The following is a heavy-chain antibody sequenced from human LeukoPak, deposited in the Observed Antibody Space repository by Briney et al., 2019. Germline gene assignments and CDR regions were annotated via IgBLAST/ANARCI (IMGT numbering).Heavy chain of an antibody. CDR2: ISSSGSTI. Sequence: GGSLRLSCAASGFTFSDYYMSWIRQAPGKGLEWVSYISSSGSTIYYADSVKGRFTISRDNAKNSLYLQMNSLRAEDTAVYYCASKRIGYYDFWSGYYEDDAFDIWGQGTMVTVSS. CDR1: GFTFSDYY. D-gene: IGHD3-3*01. CDR3: ASKRIGYYDFWSGYYEDDAFDI. J-gene: IGHJ3*02. V-gene: IGHV3-11*04.